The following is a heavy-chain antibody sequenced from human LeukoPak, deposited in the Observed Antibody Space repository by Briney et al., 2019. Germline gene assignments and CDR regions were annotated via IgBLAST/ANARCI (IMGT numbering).Heavy chain of an antibody. CDR3: AKDNSGSSSFGY. J-gene: IGHJ4*02. CDR2: ISWNSGSI. D-gene: IGHD1-26*01. Sequence: PGGSLRLSCAASGFTFDDYAMHWVRQAPGKGLEWVSGISWNSGSIGYADSVKGRFTISRDNAKNSLYLQMNSLRAEDTALYYCAKDNSGSSSFGYWGQGTLVTVSS. V-gene: IGHV3-9*01. CDR1: GFTFDDYA.